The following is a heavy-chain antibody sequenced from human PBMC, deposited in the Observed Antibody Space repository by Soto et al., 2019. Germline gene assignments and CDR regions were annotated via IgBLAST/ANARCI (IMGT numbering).Heavy chain of an antibody. Sequence: SETLSLTCTVSGASISSGAYYWTWIRQHPGKGLEWIGYIYKTGNTLFNPSLKSRISISLDTSKNHFSLRLSSVTAADTAVYYCARSYGSGSHVPDLDYWGQGTLVTVSS. D-gene: IGHD3-10*01. V-gene: IGHV4-31*03. CDR1: GASISSGAYY. CDR2: IYKTGNT. CDR3: ARSYGSGSHVPDLDY. J-gene: IGHJ4*02.